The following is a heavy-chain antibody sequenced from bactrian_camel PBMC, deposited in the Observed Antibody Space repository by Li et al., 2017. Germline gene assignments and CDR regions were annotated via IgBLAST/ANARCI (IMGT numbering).Heavy chain of an antibody. CDR1: GHIYDDYC. D-gene: IGHD3*01. CDR2: VDSDGMI. CDR3: ASFAGVPGAPWVGHVTLGDLGH. Sequence: HVQLVESGGGSVQTGGSLRLSCAASGHIYDDYCMTWFRQAPGEEREGVAAVDSDGMISVENSLKGRFTVSRGNAKDTLYLQMNSLKPEDTGMYHCASFAGVPGAPWVGHVTLGDLGHWGQGTQVTVS. J-gene: IGHJ6*01. V-gene: IGHV3S55*01.